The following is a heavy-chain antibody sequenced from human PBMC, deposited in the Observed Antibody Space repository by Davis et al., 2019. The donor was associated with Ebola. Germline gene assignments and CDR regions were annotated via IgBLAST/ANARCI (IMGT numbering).Heavy chain of an antibody. V-gene: IGHV4-34*01. J-gene: IGHJ4*02. Sequence: SETLSLTCAVYGGSFSGYYWSWIRQPPGKGLEWIGEINHSGSTNYNPSLKSRVTISVDTSKNQFSLKLSSVTAADTAVYYCARGRVWSGVDFDYWGQGTLVTVSS. CDR3: ARGRVWSGVDFDY. D-gene: IGHD3-10*01. CDR1: GGSFSGYY. CDR2: INHSGST.